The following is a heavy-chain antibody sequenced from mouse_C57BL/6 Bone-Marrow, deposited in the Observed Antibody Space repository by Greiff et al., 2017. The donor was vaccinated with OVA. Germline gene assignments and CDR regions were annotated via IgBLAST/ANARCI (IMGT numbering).Heavy chain of an antibody. CDR2: IDPENGDT. CDR1: GFNIKDDY. J-gene: IGHJ2*01. D-gene: IGHD2-2*01. Sequence: EVQLQQSGAELVRPGASVKLSCTASGFNIKDDYMHWVKQRPEQGLEWIGWIDPENGDTEYASKFQGKATITADTSSNTAYLQLSSLTSEDTAVYYCTTGGYPYYFDYWGQGTTLTVSS. V-gene: IGHV14-4*01. CDR3: TTGGYPYYFDY.